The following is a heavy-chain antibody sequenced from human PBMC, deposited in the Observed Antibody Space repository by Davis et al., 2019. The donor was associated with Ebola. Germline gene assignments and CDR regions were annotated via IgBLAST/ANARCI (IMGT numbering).Heavy chain of an antibody. CDR1: GGSISSYY. CDR3: ARHHARSRSLVPFDI. J-gene: IGHJ3*02. CDR2: SCYSEGT. D-gene: IGHD6-6*01. Sequence: SETLSLTCTVSGGSISSYYWSWIRQPPGKGLEWIGYSCYSEGTFYNPSLRSRVSVSLDTSKNQFSLMVTSVTAADTAVYYCARHHARSRSLVPFDIWGQGTMVTVSS. V-gene: IGHV4-59*08.